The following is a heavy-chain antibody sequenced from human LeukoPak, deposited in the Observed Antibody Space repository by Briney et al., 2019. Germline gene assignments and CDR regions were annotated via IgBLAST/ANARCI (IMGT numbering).Heavy chain of an antibody. CDR1: GFTFSSFW. Sequence: GGSLRLSCAASGFTFSSFWMHWVRQGPGKGLVWVSRINSGGSETTYADPVKGRFTLSRDNAKNSLSLQMNSVRPEDTAVYYCARADRTSWFDYWGQGTLVTVSS. CDR3: ARADRTSWFDY. J-gene: IGHJ4*02. CDR2: INSGGSET. V-gene: IGHV3-74*01. D-gene: IGHD2-2*01.